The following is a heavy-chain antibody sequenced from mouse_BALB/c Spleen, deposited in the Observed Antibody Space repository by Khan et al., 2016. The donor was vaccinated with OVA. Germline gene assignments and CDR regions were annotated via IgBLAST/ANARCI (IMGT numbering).Heavy chain of an antibody. CDR2: IYPGSDGT. J-gene: IGHJ3*01. CDR1: GYTFTDYV. CDR3: ARAGWDVFAY. V-gene: IGHV1-77*01. D-gene: IGHD4-1*01. Sequence: QFQLVQSGPELVKPGASVKMSCKASGYTFTDYVMNWVKQRTGQGLEWIGQIYPGSDGTYYNEKFKGKATLTADRSSSTAYMQLSSLTSEDSAVYFCARAGWDVFAYWGQGTLVTVSA.